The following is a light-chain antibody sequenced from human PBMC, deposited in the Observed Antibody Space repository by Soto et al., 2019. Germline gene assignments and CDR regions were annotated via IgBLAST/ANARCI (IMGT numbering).Light chain of an antibody. CDR3: QQRISWPPT. J-gene: IGKJ5*01. CDR1: QSVSIY. V-gene: IGKV3-11*01. CDR2: DAS. Sequence: EIVLTQSPATLSLSPGERATVSCRASQSVSIYLACYQQKPGQAPRLLIYDASNRATGIPARFSGSGSGADFTLPISSLEPEDFAVYYCQQRISWPPTFGQGTRLEIK.